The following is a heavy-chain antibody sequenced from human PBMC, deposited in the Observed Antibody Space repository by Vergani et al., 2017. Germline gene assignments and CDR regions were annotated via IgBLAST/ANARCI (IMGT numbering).Heavy chain of an antibody. CDR3: ARSDCSGGSCYPCAY. CDR2: IIPILGIA. D-gene: IGHD2-15*01. CDR1: GGTFSSYT. J-gene: IGHJ4*02. V-gene: IGHV1-69*02. Sequence: QVQLVQSGAEVKKPGSSVKVSCKASGGTFSSYTISWVRQAPGQGLEWMGRIIPILGIANYAQKFQGRVTITADKSTSTAYMELSGLRSEDTAVYYCARSDCSGGSCYPCAYWGQGTLVTVSS.